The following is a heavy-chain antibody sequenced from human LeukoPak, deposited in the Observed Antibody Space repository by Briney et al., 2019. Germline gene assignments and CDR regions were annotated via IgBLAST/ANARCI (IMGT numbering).Heavy chain of an antibody. CDR3: ARGGITGTTRGPTRLNDAFDI. D-gene: IGHD1-20*01. Sequence: ASVRVSCKASGYTFTGYYMHWVRQAPGQGLEWMGWINPNSGGTNYAQKFQGWVTMTRDTSISTAYMELSRLRSDDTAVYYCARGGITGTTRGPTRLNDAFDIWGQGTMVTVSS. V-gene: IGHV1-2*04. CDR2: INPNSGGT. J-gene: IGHJ3*02. CDR1: GYTFTGYY.